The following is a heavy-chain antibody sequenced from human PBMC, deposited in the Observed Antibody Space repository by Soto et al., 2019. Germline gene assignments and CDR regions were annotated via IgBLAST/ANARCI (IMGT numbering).Heavy chain of an antibody. CDR1: GGSFSGYY. Sequence: PSETLSLTCAVSGGSFSGYYWSWIRQPPGKGLEWIGEINHSGSTNYNPSLKSRVTISVDTSKNQFSLKLSSVTAADTAVYYCARVGGYSYTTYKDNWGQGTLVTVSS. V-gene: IGHV4-34*01. J-gene: IGHJ4*02. CDR3: ARVGGYSYTTYKDN. CDR2: INHSGST. D-gene: IGHD5-18*01.